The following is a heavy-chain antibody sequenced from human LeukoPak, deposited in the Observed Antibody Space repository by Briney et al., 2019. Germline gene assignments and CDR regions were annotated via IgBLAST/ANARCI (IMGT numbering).Heavy chain of an antibody. J-gene: IGHJ4*02. CDR1: GFTFSTYE. Sequence: GGSLRLSCAASGFTFSTYEMQWVRQAPGKGLEWVSYISSSGNTIYYADFVKGRFTMSRDNANNSLYLQMNSLRAEDTAVYYCAREYTSGHFDYWGQGSLVTVSS. D-gene: IGHD6-25*01. CDR3: AREYTSGHFDY. V-gene: IGHV3-48*03. CDR2: ISSSGNTI.